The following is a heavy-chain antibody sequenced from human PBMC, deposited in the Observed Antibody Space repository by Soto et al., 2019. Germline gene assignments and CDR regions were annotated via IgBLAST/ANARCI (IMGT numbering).Heavy chain of an antibody. CDR1: GGSISSYY. J-gene: IGHJ6*02. CDR2: IYYSGST. D-gene: IGHD5-12*01. Sequence: PSETLSLTCTVSGGSISSYYWSWIRQPPGKGLEWIGYIYYSGSTNYNPSLKSRVTISVDTSKNQFSLKLSSVTAADTAVYYCARVAVGGWICGMDVWGQANTVTVSS. CDR3: ARVAVGGWICGMDV. V-gene: IGHV4-59*08.